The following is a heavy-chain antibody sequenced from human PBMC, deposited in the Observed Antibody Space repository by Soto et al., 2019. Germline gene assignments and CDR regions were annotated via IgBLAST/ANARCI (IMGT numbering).Heavy chain of an antibody. CDR3: AREGRAFCGGDCYSYYCGMDV. Sequence: QVQLVESGGGVVQPGRSLRLSCAASGFTFSSYGMHWVRQAPGKGLEWVAVISCDEGNKCYPESEKGRFTISRDNSKNTVYLQLSSLRAEDTAVYYCAREGRAFCGGDCYSYYCGMDVWGQGTTVTVSS. J-gene: IGHJ6*02. D-gene: IGHD2-21*02. CDR1: GFTFSSYG. V-gene: IGHV3-30*03. CDR2: ISCDEGNK.